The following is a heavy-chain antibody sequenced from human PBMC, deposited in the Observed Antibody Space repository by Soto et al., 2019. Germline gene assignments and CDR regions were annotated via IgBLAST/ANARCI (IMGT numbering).Heavy chain of an antibody. CDR3: ARAVFRWLGESPWDIEYYFYY. Sequence: QVQLVQSGAEVKKPGSSVKVSCKASGGTFSSYAISWLRQAPGQGLEWMGGGMPICGTANYAQKFQGRVTITADESTSPANRELSNLRAEDTAVYYCARAVFRWLGESPWDIEYYFYYWGQGTLVTVSS. V-gene: IGHV1-69*01. D-gene: IGHD3-10*01. CDR1: GGTFSSYA. J-gene: IGHJ4*02. CDR2: GMPICGTA.